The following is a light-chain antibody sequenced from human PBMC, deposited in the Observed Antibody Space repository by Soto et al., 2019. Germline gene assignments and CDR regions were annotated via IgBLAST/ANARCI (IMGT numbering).Light chain of an antibody. J-gene: IGKJ5*01. V-gene: IGKV3-20*01. Sequence: VLSNSPGSLSLSIGERATLSCRASQRVSSSYLAWYQQKPGQAPRLHIYGASSRATGIPDRFSGSGSGTDFTLTIVRLEPEGFAVNYCQQYVSSPTFGEGTRLEV. CDR3: QQYVSSPT. CDR1: QRVSSSY. CDR2: GAS.